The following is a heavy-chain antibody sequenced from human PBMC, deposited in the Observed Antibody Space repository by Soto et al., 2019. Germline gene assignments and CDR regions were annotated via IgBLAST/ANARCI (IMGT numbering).Heavy chain of an antibody. J-gene: IGHJ6*02. V-gene: IGHV1-69*08. CDR3: ATEIVRSSEVRGVIRPGQHYDYFVGMDV. CDR2: ITMAGIP. CDR1: GGTFNTYT. Sequence: QVQLVQSGAEVKPPGSSVKVSCKASGGTFNTYTISWVRQAPGQGLEWMGRITMAGIPNYAQKFQGRVRITGDKHASTATMELSSLRSEDTAVYYCATEIVRSSEVRGVIRPGQHYDYFVGMDVWGQGTAVTVSS. D-gene: IGHD3-10*01.